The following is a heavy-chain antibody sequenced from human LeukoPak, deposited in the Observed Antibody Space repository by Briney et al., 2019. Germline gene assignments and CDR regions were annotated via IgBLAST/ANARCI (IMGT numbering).Heavy chain of an antibody. D-gene: IGHD6-6*01. J-gene: IGHJ5*02. CDR2: IYSGGST. Sequence: GGSLRLSCAASGFSVSSKYMSWVRQAPGKGLEWVSVIYSGGSTYYADSVKGRFTIFRDNSKNTLYLQMNSLRAEDTAVYYCAKTPYSSSFEVWFDPWGQGTLVTVSS. V-gene: IGHV3-53*01. CDR1: GFSVSSKY. CDR3: AKTPYSSSFEVWFDP.